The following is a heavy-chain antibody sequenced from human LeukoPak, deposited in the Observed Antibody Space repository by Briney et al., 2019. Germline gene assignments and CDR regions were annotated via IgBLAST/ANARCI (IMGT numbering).Heavy chain of an antibody. J-gene: IGHJ5*02. CDR2: IYTSGST. D-gene: IGHD2-21*02. V-gene: IGHV4-61*02. Sequence: SEILSLTCTVSGGSISSGSYYWSWIRQPAGKGQEWIGRIYTSGSTNYNPSLKSRVTISVDTSKNQFSLKLSSVTAADTAVYYCARADSLNWFDPWGQGTLVTVSS. CDR3: ARADSLNWFDP. CDR1: GGSISSGSYY.